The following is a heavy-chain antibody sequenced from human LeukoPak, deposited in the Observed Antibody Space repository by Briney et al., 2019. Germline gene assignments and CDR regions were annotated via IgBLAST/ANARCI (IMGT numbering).Heavy chain of an antibody. D-gene: IGHD3-10*01. J-gene: IGHJ3*02. Sequence: SVKVSCKASGGTFSSYAISWVRQAPGQGLAWMGRIIPIFGIANYAQKFQGRVTITADKSTSTAYMELSSLRSEDTAVYYCASGFPGSQAFDIWGQGTMVTVSS. V-gene: IGHV1-69*04. CDR3: ASGFPGSQAFDI. CDR1: GGTFSSYA. CDR2: IIPIFGIA.